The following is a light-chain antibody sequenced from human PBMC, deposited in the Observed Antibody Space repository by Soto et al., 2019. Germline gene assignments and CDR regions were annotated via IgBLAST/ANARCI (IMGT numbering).Light chain of an antibody. J-gene: IGKJ2*01. Sequence: EIVMTQSPATPSLSPGERVTLSCRASQSVNSTLAWYQQKPCQAPRLLIYGASIRATDIPAWCSASGSGAEFTLNISRLQSADFAILYGQQYSNWPYTSGRATKVEIK. CDR1: QSVNST. CDR3: QQYSNWPYT. V-gene: IGKV3-15*01. CDR2: GAS.